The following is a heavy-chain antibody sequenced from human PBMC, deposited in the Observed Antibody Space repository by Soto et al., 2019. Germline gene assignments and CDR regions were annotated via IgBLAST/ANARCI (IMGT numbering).Heavy chain of an antibody. V-gene: IGHV4-39*01. Sequence: SETLSLTCTVSGGSISSSSYYWGWIRQPPGKGLEWIGSIYYSGSTYYNPSLKSRVTISVDTSKNQFSLKLSSVTAADTAVYYCARLRQGVAVAGTIWFDPWGQGTLVTVSS. CDR2: IYYSGST. CDR3: ARLRQGVAVAGTIWFDP. J-gene: IGHJ5*02. D-gene: IGHD6-19*01. CDR1: GGSISSSSYY.